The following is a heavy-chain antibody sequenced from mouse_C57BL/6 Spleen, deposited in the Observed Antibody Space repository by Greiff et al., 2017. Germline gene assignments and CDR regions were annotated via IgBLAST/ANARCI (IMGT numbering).Heavy chain of an antibody. CDR1: GYTFTRYW. J-gene: IGHJ2*01. CDR2: IYPGSGST. D-gene: IGHD6-1*01. Sequence: LVESGAELVKPGASVKMSCKASGYTFTRYWITWVKPRPGQGLEWIGDIYPGSGSTNYNEKFKSKATLTVDTSSSTAYMQLSSRTSEDSAVYDCARGAISLFFDYWGQGTTLTVSS. V-gene: IGHV1-55*01. CDR3: ARGAISLFFDY.